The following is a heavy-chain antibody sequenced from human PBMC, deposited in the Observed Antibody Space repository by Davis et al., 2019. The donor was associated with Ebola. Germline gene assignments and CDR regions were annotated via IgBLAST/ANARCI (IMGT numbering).Heavy chain of an antibody. J-gene: IGHJ5*02. D-gene: IGHD4-17*01. V-gene: IGHV3-23*01. CDR2: ISVRSIT. CDR1: GFIFSSYA. Sequence: GESLKISCAASGFIFSSYAMSWVRHAPGKGLEWVSSISVRSITYHADSLKGRFTISRDNSKNTLYLQMNSLRAEDTAVYYCKKVHPPTTVTTGWFDPWGQGTLVTVSS. CDR3: KKVHPPTTVTTGWFDP.